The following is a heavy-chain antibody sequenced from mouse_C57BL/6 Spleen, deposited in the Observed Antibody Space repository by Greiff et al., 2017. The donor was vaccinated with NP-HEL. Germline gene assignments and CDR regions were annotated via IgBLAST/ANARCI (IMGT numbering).Heavy chain of an antibody. CDR2: IYPGSGNT. J-gene: IGHJ2*01. CDR3: ARDYDYDRDFDY. D-gene: IGHD2-4*01. V-gene: IGHV1-76*01. CDR1: GYTFTDYY. Sequence: VQLQQSEAVLVRPGASVKLSCKASGYTFTDYYINWVKQRPGQGLEWIARIYPGSGNTYYNEKFKGKATLTAEKSSSTAYMQLSSLTSEDSAVYFCARDYDYDRDFDYWGQGTTLTVSS.